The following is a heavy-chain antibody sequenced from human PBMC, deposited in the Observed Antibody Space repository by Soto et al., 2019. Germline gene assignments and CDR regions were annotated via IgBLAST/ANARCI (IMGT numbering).Heavy chain of an antibody. D-gene: IGHD6-19*01. Sequence: SGGSLRLSCAASGFTFSSYAMSWVRQAPGKGLDWVSAISVSVGSTYYADSVKGRFTISRDNSKNTLYLQMNSLRAEDTAVYYCAKVERAVAGLINWDQGTLVTVSS. J-gene: IGHJ4*02. CDR2: ISVSVGST. V-gene: IGHV3-23*01. CDR3: AKVERAVAGLIN. CDR1: GFTFSSYA.